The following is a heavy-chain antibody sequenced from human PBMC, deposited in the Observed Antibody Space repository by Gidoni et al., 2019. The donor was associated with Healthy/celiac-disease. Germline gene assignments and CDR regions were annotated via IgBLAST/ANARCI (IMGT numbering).Heavy chain of an antibody. CDR3: VKGAVAVAGSFDY. V-gene: IGHV3-64D*08. D-gene: IGHD6-19*01. CDR2: ISSNGGST. J-gene: IGHJ4*02. CDR1: GFSFSSYA. Sequence: EVQLVESGGGLVQPGGSLRLSCSASGFSFSSYAMHWVRQAPGKGLEYVSAISSNGGSTYYADSVKGRFTISSDNSKNTLYLQMSSLRAEDTAVYYCVKGAVAVAGSFDYWGQGTLVTVSS.